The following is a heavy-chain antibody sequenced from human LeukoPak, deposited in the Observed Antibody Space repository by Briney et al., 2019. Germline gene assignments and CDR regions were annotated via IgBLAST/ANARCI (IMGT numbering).Heavy chain of an antibody. V-gene: IGHV3-23*01. Sequence: PGGSLRLSCAASGFTFNTYGMNWVRQAPGKGLEWVSAVSGSGSTTYYADSVKGRFTISRDNSKNTLYLQMNSLRAEDTAVYYCAKDRFNGALNYYYYYMDVWGKGTTVTVSS. D-gene: IGHD2-8*01. CDR2: VSGSGSTT. CDR1: GFTFNTYG. CDR3: AKDRFNGALNYYYYYMDV. J-gene: IGHJ6*03.